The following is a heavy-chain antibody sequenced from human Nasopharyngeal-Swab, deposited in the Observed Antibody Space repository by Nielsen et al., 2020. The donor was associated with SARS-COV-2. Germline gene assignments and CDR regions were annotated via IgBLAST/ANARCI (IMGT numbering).Heavy chain of an antibody. D-gene: IGHD3-22*01. CDR3: ARDGGYYYDSSGNYAEYFQH. CDR2: IYTSGST. Sequence: WILQPPGKGLEWIGRIYTSGSTNYNPSLKSRVTISVDTSKNQFSLKLSSVTAADTAVYYCARDGGYYYDSSGNYAEYFQHWGQGALVTVSS. J-gene: IGHJ1*01. V-gene: IGHV4-61*02.